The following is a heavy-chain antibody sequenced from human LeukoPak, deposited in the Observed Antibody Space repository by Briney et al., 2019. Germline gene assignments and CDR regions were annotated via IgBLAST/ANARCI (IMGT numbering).Heavy chain of an antibody. V-gene: IGHV1-46*01. J-gene: IGHJ4*02. CDR1: GYTFTSYG. Sequence: GASVKVSCKASGYTFTSYGISWVRQAPGQGLEWMGIINPSGGSASYAQKFQGRVTMTRDTSTSTVYMELSSLRSEDTAVYYCARGDSSGYHSYFDYWGQGTLVTVSS. CDR3: ARGDSSGYHSYFDY. D-gene: IGHD3-22*01. CDR2: INPSGGSA.